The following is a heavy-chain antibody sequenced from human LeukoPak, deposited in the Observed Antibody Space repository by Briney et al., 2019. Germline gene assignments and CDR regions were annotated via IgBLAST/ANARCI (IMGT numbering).Heavy chain of an antibody. CDR3: ARGGDCSSITCANWFDP. CDR2: VYPGDSDT. CDR1: GYSFTNYW. J-gene: IGHJ5*02. D-gene: IGHD2-2*01. Sequence: GESLKISCKASGYSFTNYWIGWVRQMPEKGLEWMGIVYPGDSDTRYSPSFQGQVTFSADKSTSTAYLQWSSLKASDTAMYYCARGGDCSSITCANWFDPWGQGTLVTVSS. V-gene: IGHV5-51*01.